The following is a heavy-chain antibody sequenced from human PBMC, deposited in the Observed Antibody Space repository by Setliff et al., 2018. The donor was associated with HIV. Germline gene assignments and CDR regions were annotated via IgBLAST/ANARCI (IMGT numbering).Heavy chain of an antibody. V-gene: IGHV4-4*07. D-gene: IGHD6-13*01. CDR2: IYTSGST. CDR3: ARGRYRSRWYASDHYYIDV. CDR1: GGSISSYY. Sequence: SETLSLTCTVSGGSISSYYWSWIRQPAGKGLEWIGRIYTSGSTNYNPSLKSRVTMSVDTSKNQFSLKRSSVTAADTALYYCARGRYRSRWYASDHYYIDVWGKGTAVTVSS. J-gene: IGHJ6*03.